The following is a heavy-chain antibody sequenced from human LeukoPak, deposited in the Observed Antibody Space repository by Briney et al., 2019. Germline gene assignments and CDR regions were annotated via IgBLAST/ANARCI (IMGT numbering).Heavy chain of an antibody. CDR2: IIPIFGTA. V-gene: IGHV1-69*13. CDR3: ARDRGYPLDY. CDR1: GGTFSSYA. D-gene: IGHD5-12*01. J-gene: IGHJ4*02. Sequence: GASVKVSCKASGGTFSSYAISWVRQAPGQGLEWMGGIIPIFGTANYAQKFQGRVTAYMELSSLRSEDTAVYCCARDRGYPLDYWGQGTLVTVSS.